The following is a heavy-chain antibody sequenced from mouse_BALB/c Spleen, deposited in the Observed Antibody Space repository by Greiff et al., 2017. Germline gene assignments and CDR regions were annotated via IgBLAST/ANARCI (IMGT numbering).Heavy chain of an antibody. CDR3: TRDYRYDEFDY. D-gene: IGHD2-14*01. CDR1: GYTFTSYW. J-gene: IGHJ2*01. CDR2: IYPSDSYT. V-gene: IGHV1-69*02. Sequence: QVQLQQPGAELVRPGASVKLSCKASGYTFTSYWINWVKQRPGQGLEWIGNIYPSDSYTNYNQKFKDKATLTVDKSSSTAYMQLSSPTSEDSAVYYCTRDYRYDEFDYWGQGTTLTVSS.